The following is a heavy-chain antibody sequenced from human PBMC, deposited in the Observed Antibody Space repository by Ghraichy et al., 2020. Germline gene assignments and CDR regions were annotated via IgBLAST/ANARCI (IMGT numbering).Heavy chain of an antibody. CDR2: ISNDGYTS. V-gene: IGHV3-74*01. J-gene: IGHJ4*02. CDR1: GFTFSSYW. Sequence: GGSLRLSCAASGFTFSSYWMYWVRQAPGKGLVWVSRISNDGYTSNYADFVGRRFIISRDNAKSTLFLHMNSLRAEDTAMYYCVRDGMSGDYFDYWGQGILVTVSS. D-gene: IGHD1-26*01. CDR3: VRDGMSGDYFDY.